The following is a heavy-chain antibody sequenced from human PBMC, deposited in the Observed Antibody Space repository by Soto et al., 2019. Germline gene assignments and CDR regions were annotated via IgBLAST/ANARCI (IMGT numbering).Heavy chain of an antibody. Sequence: GGSLRLSCAASGFTFSSYGMHWVRQAPGKGLEWVAVISYDGSNKYYADSVKGRFTISRDNSKNTLYLQMNSLRAEDTAVYYCAKDSIPYYYYYGMDVWGQGTTVTVSS. CDR2: ISYDGSNK. V-gene: IGHV3-30*18. D-gene: IGHD2-2*02. CDR3: AKDSIPYYYYYGMDV. CDR1: GFTFSSYG. J-gene: IGHJ6*02.